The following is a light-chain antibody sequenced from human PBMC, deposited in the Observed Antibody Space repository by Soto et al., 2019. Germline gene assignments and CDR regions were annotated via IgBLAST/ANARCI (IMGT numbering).Light chain of an antibody. CDR2: GAS. CDR3: QHYCGSTRT. CDR1: HSVTTQ. J-gene: IGKJ1*01. V-gene: IGKV3D-15*01. Sequence: AVYGERVDTLACRASHSVTTQLAWYPQKPGQAPRLLIHGASSRATGVPDRIFFSGQETEYDLAMSSRHSCYSAVALCQHYCGSTRTFGEGTKVDIK.